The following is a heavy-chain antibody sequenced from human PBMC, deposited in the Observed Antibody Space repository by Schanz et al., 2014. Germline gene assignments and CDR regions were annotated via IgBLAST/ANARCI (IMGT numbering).Heavy chain of an antibody. CDR2: MNPDSGNT. CDR1: GYTFTSYD. Sequence: QVQLVQSGAEVKKPGASVKVSCKASGYTFTSYDFNWVRQAPGQGLEWMGWMNPDSGNTGYAQKFQGRVTMTTDTSTGTAYMELRNLRSDDTAVYYCARAKRFGDMDVWGQGTTXTVSS. V-gene: IGHV1-8*01. J-gene: IGHJ6*02. CDR3: ARAKRFGDMDV. D-gene: IGHD3-10*01.